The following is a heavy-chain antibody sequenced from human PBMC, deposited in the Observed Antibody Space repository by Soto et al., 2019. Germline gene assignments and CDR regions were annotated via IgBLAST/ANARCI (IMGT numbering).Heavy chain of an antibody. D-gene: IGHD2-21*01. CDR2: ISGYNGNT. J-gene: IGHJ6*02. Sequence: QVVLEQSGGEVKKPGASVKVSCKASGYTFSGYSITWVRQAPGQGLEWMGRISGYNGNTNYARTLRGRLTLTTDTSTSTAYMDLRSLTSDETAVYYCARDVFCGGAPACPDMDVWGQGTTVTVSS. CDR1: GYTFSGYS. CDR3: ARDVFCGGAPACPDMDV. V-gene: IGHV1-18*04.